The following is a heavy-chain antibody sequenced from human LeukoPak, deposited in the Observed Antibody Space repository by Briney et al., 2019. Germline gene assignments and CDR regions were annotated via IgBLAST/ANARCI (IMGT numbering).Heavy chain of an antibody. J-gene: IGHJ4*02. D-gene: IGHD1-1*01. CDR3: ARGYSPTMRTTGNDY. V-gene: IGHV1-8*01. CDR2: MNPNSGNT. CDR1: GYTFTSYD. Sequence: ASVKVSCKASGYTFTSYDINWVRQATGQGLEWMGWMNPNSGNTDYAQKFQGRVTMTRNTSINTAYLELYSLRSGDTAVYYCARGYSPTMRTTGNDYWGQGTLVTVSS.